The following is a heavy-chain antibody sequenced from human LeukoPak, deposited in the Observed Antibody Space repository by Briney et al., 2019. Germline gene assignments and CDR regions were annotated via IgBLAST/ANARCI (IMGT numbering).Heavy chain of an antibody. J-gene: IGHJ4*02. Sequence: ASVKVSCKASGYTFTSYTISWVRQAPGQGLEWMGWIRAYNGNTNYAQKLQGRVTMTTDTSTSTAYMELRSLRSDDTAVYYCARAAYCTNGVCSFDYWGQGTLVTVSS. D-gene: IGHD2-8*01. CDR3: ARAAYCTNGVCSFDY. CDR1: GYTFTSYT. V-gene: IGHV1-18*01. CDR2: IRAYNGNT.